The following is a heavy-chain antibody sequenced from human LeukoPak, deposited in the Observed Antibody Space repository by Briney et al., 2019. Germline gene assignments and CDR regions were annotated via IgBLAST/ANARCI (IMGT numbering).Heavy chain of an antibody. D-gene: IGHD6-13*01. CDR1: GVSISSYY. CDR3: TRHPRIIAGNPYFDY. CDR2: IYYTGDT. J-gene: IGHJ4*02. V-gene: IGHV4-59*08. Sequence: SETLSLTCTVSGVSISSYYWNWIRQAPGKGLEWIGYIYYTGDTNFNPSLKSRVTISLDTSKNQFSLELTSVTAADTAVYYCTRHPRIIAGNPYFDYWGQGTVVTVSS.